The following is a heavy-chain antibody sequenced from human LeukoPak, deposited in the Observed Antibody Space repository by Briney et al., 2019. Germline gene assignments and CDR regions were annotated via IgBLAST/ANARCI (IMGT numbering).Heavy chain of an antibody. CDR2: IIPIFGTA. J-gene: IGHJ3*02. D-gene: IGHD5-18*01. V-gene: IGHV1-69*05. Sequence: SVKVSCKASGGTFSSYAISWVRQAPGQGLEWMGGIIPIFGTANYAQKFQGRVTITTDESTSTAYMELSSLRSEDTAVYYCVRSSPPIHDAFDIWAKGQWSPSLQ. CDR3: VRSSPPIHDAFDI. CDR1: GGTFSSYA.